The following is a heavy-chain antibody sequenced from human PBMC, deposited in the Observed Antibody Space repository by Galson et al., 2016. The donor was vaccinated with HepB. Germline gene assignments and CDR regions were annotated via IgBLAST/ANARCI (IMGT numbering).Heavy chain of an antibody. CDR1: GFTFNNYG. CDR2: MSYDGSNK. J-gene: IGHJ4*02. D-gene: IGHD3-10*01. Sequence: SLRLSCAASGFTFNNYGMHWVRQAPGTGLEWLAIMSYDGSNKHYADSVKGRFTISRDNSKNMLSLQTNSLRPEDTALYYCAREGGLRYFDYWGQGTLVTVSS. CDR3: AREGGLRYFDY. V-gene: IGHV3-30*03.